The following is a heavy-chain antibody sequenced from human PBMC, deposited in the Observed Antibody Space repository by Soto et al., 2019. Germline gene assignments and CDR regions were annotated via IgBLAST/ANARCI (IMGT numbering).Heavy chain of an antibody. CDR2: ISGSGGST. CDR3: AKGWGAYGYGDGDYYYGMDV. CDR1: GFTFSSYA. D-gene: IGHD5-18*01. Sequence: GGSLRLSCAASGFTFSSYAMSWVRQAPGKGLEWVSAISGSGGSTYYADSVKGRFTISRDNSKNTLYLQMNSLRAEDTAVYYCAKGWGAYGYGDGDYYYGMDVWGQGTTVTVSS. V-gene: IGHV3-23*01. J-gene: IGHJ6*02.